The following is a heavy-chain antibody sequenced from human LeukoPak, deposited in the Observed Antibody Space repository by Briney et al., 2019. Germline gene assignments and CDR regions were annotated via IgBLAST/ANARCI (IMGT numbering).Heavy chain of an antibody. CDR1: GYTFTSYY. CDR3: ARGPDYYDSSGYLYYFDY. J-gene: IGHJ4*02. Sequence: GASVKVSCKASGYTFTSYYIHWVRQAPGQGLEWMGIINPSGGGTSYAQRFQGRVTITRDTSTSTVYMELSSLRSEDTAVYYCARGPDYYDSSGYLYYFDYWGQGTLATVSS. V-gene: IGHV1-46*01. D-gene: IGHD3-22*01. CDR2: INPSGGGT.